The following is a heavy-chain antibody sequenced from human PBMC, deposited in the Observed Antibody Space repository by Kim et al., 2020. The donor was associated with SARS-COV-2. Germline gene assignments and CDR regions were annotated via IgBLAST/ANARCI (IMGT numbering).Heavy chain of an antibody. Sequence: SETLSLTCAVYGGSFSGYYWSWIRQPPGKGLEWIGEINHSGSTNYNPSLKSRVTISVDTSKNQFSLKLSSVTAADTAVYYCARGFYRSQLLRNWFDPWG. CDR1: GGSFSGYY. J-gene: IGHJ5*02. D-gene: IGHD2-2*01. CDR3: ARGFYRSQLLRNWFDP. CDR2: INHSGST. V-gene: IGHV4-34*01.